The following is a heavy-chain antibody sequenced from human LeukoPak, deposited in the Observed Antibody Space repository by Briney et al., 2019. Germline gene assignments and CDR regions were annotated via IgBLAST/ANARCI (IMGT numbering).Heavy chain of an antibody. Sequence: GGSLRLSCAASGFTFSSYAMSWVRQTPGKGLEWVSTVSASGGSTYYADSEKGRFAISRDNSKNTLYLQMNSLRAEDTAVYYCAKGSRAYSYGIRPFDYWGQGTLVTVSS. CDR3: AKGSRAYSYGIRPFDY. V-gene: IGHV3-23*01. D-gene: IGHD5-18*01. J-gene: IGHJ4*02. CDR2: VSASGGST. CDR1: GFTFSSYA.